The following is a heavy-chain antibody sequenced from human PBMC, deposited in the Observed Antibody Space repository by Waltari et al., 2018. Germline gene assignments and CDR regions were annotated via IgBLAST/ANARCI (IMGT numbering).Heavy chain of an antibody. V-gene: IGHV5-51*01. J-gene: IGHJ6*02. CDR1: GYSFTSYW. Sequence: EVKLVQSGAEVKKPGESLKISCKGSGYSFTSYWIGWVRQMPGKGLEWMGIIYPGDSDTRDSPSFQGQVTISADKSISTAYLQWSSLKASDTAMYYCARRRTAVAGTGYYYYYGMDVWGQGTTVTVSS. CDR3: ARRRTAVAGTGYYYYYGMDV. CDR2: IYPGDSDT. D-gene: IGHD6-19*01.